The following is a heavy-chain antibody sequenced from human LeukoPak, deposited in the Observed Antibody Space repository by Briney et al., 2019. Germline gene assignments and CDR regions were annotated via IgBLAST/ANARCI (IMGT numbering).Heavy chain of an antibody. CDR3: ARGTAVAATSYSSGWYYAFDI. V-gene: IGHV1-69*04. D-gene: IGHD6-19*01. Sequence: SVKVSCKASGGTFSSYAISWVRQAPGQGLEWMGRIFPILGIANYAQKFQGRVTITADKSTSTAYMELSSLRSEDTAVYYCARGTAVAATSYSSGWYYAFDIWGQGTMVTVSS. J-gene: IGHJ3*02. CDR1: GGTFSSYA. CDR2: IFPILGIA.